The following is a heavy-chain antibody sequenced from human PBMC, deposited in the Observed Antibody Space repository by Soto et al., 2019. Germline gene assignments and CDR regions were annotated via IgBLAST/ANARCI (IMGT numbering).Heavy chain of an antibody. CDR3: ATGEVVPSFPNWLDT. CDR2: FIPSFPAP. J-gene: IGHJ5*02. V-gene: IGHV1-69*12. D-gene: IGHD2-21*01. Sequence: VQFVQSGAELKKPGSSVSVSCRASGGTIKTYTLSWVRQAPGQGLEWMGAFIPSFPAPNFAQRFEGRLTLTADESTNTGFMELSGLRPEDTALYFCATGEVVPSFPNWLDTWCQGTQVIVPS. CDR1: GGTIKTYT.